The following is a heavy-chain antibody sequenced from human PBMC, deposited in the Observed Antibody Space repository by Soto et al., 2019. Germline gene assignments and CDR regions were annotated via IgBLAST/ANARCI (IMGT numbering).Heavy chain of an antibody. CDR2: ISHDGIST. CDR3: ARSGCSRTSCYDY. Sequence: EVQLVDSGGGLVQPGGSLRLSCAASGFTFSNYAMHWVRQAPGKGLEYVSAISHDGISTFYANSVKGRFTVSRDNSKNTLFLQIGSLRVEDTAIYYCARSGCSRTSCYDYWGQGTLLTVSS. V-gene: IGHV3-64*01. CDR1: GFTFSNYA. J-gene: IGHJ4*02. D-gene: IGHD2-15*01.